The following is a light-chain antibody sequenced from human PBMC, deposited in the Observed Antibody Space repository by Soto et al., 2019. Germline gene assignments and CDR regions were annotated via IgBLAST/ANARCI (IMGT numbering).Light chain of an antibody. Sequence: QSVLTQPRSVSGSPGQSVTISCTGATTDVGGYRYVSWYQQHPGKAPKLMICDVEKRPSGVPDRFSGSKSGNTASLTISGLQAEDEADYYCCSYGGMYSYVFGTGTKVTVL. CDR1: TTDVGGYRY. CDR2: DVE. J-gene: IGLJ1*01. CDR3: CSYGGMYSYV. V-gene: IGLV2-11*01.